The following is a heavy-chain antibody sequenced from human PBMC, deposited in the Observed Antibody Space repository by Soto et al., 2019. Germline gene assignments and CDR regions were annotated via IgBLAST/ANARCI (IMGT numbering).Heavy chain of an antibody. CDR1: GGSFSGYY. CDR2: INHSGST. D-gene: IGHD3-3*01. J-gene: IGHJ4*02. Sequence: PSETLSLTCAVYGGSFSGYYWSWIRQPPGKGLEWIGEINHSGSTNYNPSLKSRVTISVDTSKNQFSLKLSSVTAADTAVYYCARGPRITIFGVVTDPEGYHDYWGQGTLVTVSS. V-gene: IGHV4-34*01. CDR3: ARGPRITIFGVVTDPEGYHDY.